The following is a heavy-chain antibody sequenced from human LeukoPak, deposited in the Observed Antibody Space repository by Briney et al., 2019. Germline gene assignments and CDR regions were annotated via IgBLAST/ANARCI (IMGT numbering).Heavy chain of an antibody. Sequence: GGSLRLSCAASGFIFASHAMSWVRQAPGKGLEWVSAISGSGGSAYYAESVKGRFSISRDNSKNILYLEMNSLRAEDTAVYYCAKDPYSSSKSPFDYWGQGTLVTVSS. CDR2: ISGSGGSA. D-gene: IGHD6-6*01. V-gene: IGHV3-23*01. CDR3: AKDPYSSSKSPFDY. J-gene: IGHJ4*02. CDR1: GFIFASHA.